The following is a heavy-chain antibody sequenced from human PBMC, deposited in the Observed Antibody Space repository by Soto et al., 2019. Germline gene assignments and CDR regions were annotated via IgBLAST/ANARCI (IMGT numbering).Heavy chain of an antibody. J-gene: IGHJ6*02. CDR1: GYTFTSYA. D-gene: IGHD6-19*01. CDR2: ISAYNGNT. CDR3: ARAVAGGVYYYYGMDV. Sequence: ASVKVSCKASGYTFTSYAISWVRQAPGQGLEWMGWISAYNGNTNYAQKLQGRVTMTTDTSTSTAYMELRSLRSDDTAVYYCARAVAGGVYYYYGMDVWGQGTTVTVSS. V-gene: IGHV1-18*01.